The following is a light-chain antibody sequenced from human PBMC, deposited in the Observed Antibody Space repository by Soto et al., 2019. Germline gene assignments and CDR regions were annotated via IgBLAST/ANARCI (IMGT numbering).Light chain of an antibody. CDR2: GNS. V-gene: IGLV1-40*01. J-gene: IGLJ2*01. CDR1: SSNIGAGYD. CDR3: QSYDSSLNGVI. Sequence: QSVLTQPPSVSGAPGQTVTISCTGSSSNIGAGYDVHWYQQLPGTAPKLLIYGNSNRPSGVPDRFSGSKSGTSASLAITGLQAEDEADYYCQSYDSSLNGVIFGGGTQLTVL.